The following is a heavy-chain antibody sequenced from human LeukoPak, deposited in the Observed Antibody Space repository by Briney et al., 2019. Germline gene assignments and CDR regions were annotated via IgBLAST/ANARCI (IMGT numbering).Heavy chain of an antibody. CDR2: IYPGDSDT. V-gene: IGHV5-51*01. D-gene: IGHD5-18*01. CDR1: GYSFTSYW. J-gene: IGHJ4*02. Sequence: GESLKISCKGSGYSFTSYWIGWVRQMPGKGLEWMGIIYPGDSDTGYSPSFQGQVTISADKSISTAYLQWSSLKASDTAMYYCASIGYSYGVTPEYYFDYWGQGTLVTVSS. CDR3: ASIGYSYGVTPEYYFDY.